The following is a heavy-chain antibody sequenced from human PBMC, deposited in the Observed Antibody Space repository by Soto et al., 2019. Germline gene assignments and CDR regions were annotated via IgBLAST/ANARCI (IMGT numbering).Heavy chain of an antibody. V-gene: IGHV1-18*01. CDR2: ISAYNGNT. Sequence: ASVKVSCKTSGYTFTSYAMNWVRQAPGQGLEWMGWISAYNGNTNYAQKLQGRVTMTTDTSTSTAYMELRSLRSDDTAVYYCARGNYDNSGYYDDAFDIWGQGTMVTVSS. J-gene: IGHJ3*02. CDR1: GYTFTSYA. D-gene: IGHD3-22*01. CDR3: ARGNYDNSGYYDDAFDI.